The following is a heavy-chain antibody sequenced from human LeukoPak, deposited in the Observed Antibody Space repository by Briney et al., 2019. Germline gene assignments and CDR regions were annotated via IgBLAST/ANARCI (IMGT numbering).Heavy chain of an antibody. J-gene: IGHJ4*02. CDR3: ARDGRAGFDY. CDR2: ISYDGNKK. CDR1: GFTFRNYA. V-gene: IGHV3-30*04. Sequence: GGSLRLSRAASGFTFRNYAMHWVRQAPGKGLEWVAVISYDGNKKYYADSVKGRFTISKDNSKNALYLQMNSLRAEDTAVYYCARDGRAGFDYWGQGTLVTVSS. D-gene: IGHD1-26*01.